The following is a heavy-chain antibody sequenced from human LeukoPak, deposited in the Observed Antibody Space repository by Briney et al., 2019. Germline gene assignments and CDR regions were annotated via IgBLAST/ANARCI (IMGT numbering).Heavy chain of an antibody. V-gene: IGHV5-51*01. CDR1: GNSFTNSW. CDR3: ARHGGKYSHSIDS. Sequence: GESLKIPCQGSGNSFTNSWIGWVRQMPGKGLEWMGIIYLGDSDVRYSPSFRGQVTISADKSISSAYLQWSSLKDSDTAMYYCARHGGKYSHSIDSWGQGTLVTVSS. J-gene: IGHJ4*02. CDR2: IYLGDSDV. D-gene: IGHD3-16*01.